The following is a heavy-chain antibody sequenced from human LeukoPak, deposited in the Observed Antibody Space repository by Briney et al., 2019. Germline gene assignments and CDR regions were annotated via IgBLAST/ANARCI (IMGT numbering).Heavy chain of an antibody. J-gene: IGHJ3*02. Sequence: SVKVSCKASGGTFSSYAISWVRQAPGQGLEWMGGIIPIFGTANYAQKFQGRATITADESTSTAYMELSSLRSEDTAVYYCARRHTAMVEDAFDIWGQGTMVTVSS. V-gene: IGHV1-69*13. CDR2: IIPIFGTA. D-gene: IGHD5-18*01. CDR3: ARRHTAMVEDAFDI. CDR1: GGTFSSYA.